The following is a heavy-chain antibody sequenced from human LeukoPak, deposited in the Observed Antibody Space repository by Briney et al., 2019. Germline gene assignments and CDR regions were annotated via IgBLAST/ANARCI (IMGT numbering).Heavy chain of an antibody. CDR3: AKDRALYYDFWSGSGFDY. V-gene: IGHV3-23*01. CDR2: ISGSGGST. J-gene: IGHJ4*02. CDR1: GFTFSSYA. D-gene: IGHD3-3*01. Sequence: QPGGSLRLSCAAPGFTFSSYAMSWVRQAPRKGLEWVSAISGSGGSTYYADSVKGRFTISRDHSKNTLYLQMNSLRAEDTAVYYCAKDRALYYDFWSGSGFDYWGQGTLVTVSS.